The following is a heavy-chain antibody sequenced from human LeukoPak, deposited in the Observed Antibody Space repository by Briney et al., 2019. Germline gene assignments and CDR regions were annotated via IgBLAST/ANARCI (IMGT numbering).Heavy chain of an antibody. CDR1: GYSFTGSC. CDR3: ARDGRTCSGDSCYSFFDY. D-gene: IGHD2-15*01. J-gene: IGHJ4*02. CDR2: LDTDNGGV. V-gene: IGHV1-2*02. Sequence: ASVKLSCNASGYSFTGSCIYVVRQAPGQGLECMWCLDTDNGGVKYAQKFQGRVTMTTDTSISTAYMELRGLRSDDTAVYYCARDGRTCSGDSCYSFFDYWGQGTLVSVSS.